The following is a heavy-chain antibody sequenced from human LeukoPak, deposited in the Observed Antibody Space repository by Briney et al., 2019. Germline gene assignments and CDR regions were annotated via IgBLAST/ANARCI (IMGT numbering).Heavy chain of an antibody. J-gene: IGHJ3*02. CDR1: GYTFTSYG. CDR2: ISAYNGNT. CDR3: ARDREVYDFWSGYYTGNAVRLRGAFDI. V-gene: IGHV1-18*01. Sequence: ASVKVSCKASGYTFTSYGISWVRQAPGQGLEWMGWISAYNGNTNYAQKLQGRVTMTTDTSTSTAYMELRSLRSDDTALYYCARDREVYDFWSGYYTGNAVRLRGAFDIWGQGTMVTVSS. D-gene: IGHD3-3*01.